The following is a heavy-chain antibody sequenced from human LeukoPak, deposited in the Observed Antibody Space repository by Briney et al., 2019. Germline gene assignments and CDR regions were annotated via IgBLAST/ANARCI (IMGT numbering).Heavy chain of an antibody. CDR2: INPKSGGT. D-gene: IGHD2-15*01. J-gene: IGHJ4*02. V-gene: IGHV1-2*06. CDR3: ANGEYCSGGYCYSN. CDR1: GYTFTGYY. Sequence: ASLKVSCKTSGYTFTGYYVHWVRQAPGQGLKWMGRINPKSGGTNYAQKFQGRVTMTRDTSISTAYMELSSLKSDDTAVYYCANGEYCSGGYCYSNWGQGTPVTVSS.